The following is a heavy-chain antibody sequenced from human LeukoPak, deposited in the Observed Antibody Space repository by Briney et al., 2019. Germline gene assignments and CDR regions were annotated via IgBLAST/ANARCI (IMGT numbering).Heavy chain of an antibody. CDR3: AREASHINSFDY. CDR1: GFTFSDYY. CDR2: ISSSGSTI. D-gene: IGHD2-2*01. V-gene: IGHV3-11*04. Sequence: GGSLRLSCAASGFTFSDYYVSWIRQAPGKGLEWVSYISSSGSTIYYADSVKGRFTISRDNAKNSLYLQMNSLRAEDTAVYYCAREASHINSFDYWGQGTLVTVSS. J-gene: IGHJ4*02.